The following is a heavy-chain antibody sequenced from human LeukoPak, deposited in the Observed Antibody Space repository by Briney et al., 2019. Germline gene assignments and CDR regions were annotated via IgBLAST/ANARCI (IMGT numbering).Heavy chain of an antibody. CDR1: GGSINSDN. Sequence: PSETLSLTCSVSGGSINSDNWSWIRQPPGKGLEWIGYIYYSGSTNYNPSLKSRVTISVDTSKNQFSLKLSSVTAADTAVYYCARGPDDSSEKALYYFHYWGQGTLVTVSS. D-gene: IGHD3-22*01. V-gene: IGHV4-59*01. CDR2: IYYSGST. J-gene: IGHJ4*02. CDR3: ARGPDDSSEKALYYFHY.